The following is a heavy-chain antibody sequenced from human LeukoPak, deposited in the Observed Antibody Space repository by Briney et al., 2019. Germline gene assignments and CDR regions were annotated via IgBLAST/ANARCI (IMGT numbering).Heavy chain of an antibody. CDR3: AKSNSESQTTVGN. V-gene: IGHV3-33*06. D-gene: IGHD1-26*01. J-gene: IGHJ4*02. Sequence: GGSLRLSCAASGFTFSNAWMSWVRQAPGKGLEWVAVIWSDGTHKYYSDSVKGRFTISRDNSKNTLYLEMNSLRVEDTAVYYCAKSNSESQTTVGNWGQGTLVTVSS. CDR2: IWSDGTHK. CDR1: GFTFSNAW.